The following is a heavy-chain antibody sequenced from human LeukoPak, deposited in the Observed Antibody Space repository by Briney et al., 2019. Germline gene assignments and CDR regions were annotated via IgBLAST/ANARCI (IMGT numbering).Heavy chain of an antibody. Sequence: GGSLRLSCAASGFTFSSFSMNWVCQAPGKGLEWVSFITGSSSTIYYADSVKGRFTISRDNAKNSLYLQMNSLRAEDTAVYYCASCSSTNCYWGQGTLVTVSS. CDR3: ASCSSTNCY. V-gene: IGHV3-48*01. CDR1: GFTFSSFS. D-gene: IGHD2-2*01. J-gene: IGHJ4*02. CDR2: ITGSSSTI.